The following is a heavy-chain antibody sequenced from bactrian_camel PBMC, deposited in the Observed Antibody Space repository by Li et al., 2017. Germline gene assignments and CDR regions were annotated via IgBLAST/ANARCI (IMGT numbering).Heavy chain of an antibody. D-gene: IGHD1*01. CDR2: MYNGGGSL. J-gene: IGHJ4*01. CDR1: GFTFSVYY. Sequence: HVQLVESGGGLVQPGGSLRLSCAASGFTFSVYYTSWVRQAPGKGLEWVSSMYNGGGSLSYADSVKGRFTISRDDAKNTVYLQLDSLKSDDTALYHCATDSYANEYLAAGGFGYCTRGPRSPSP. V-gene: IGHV3-2*01.